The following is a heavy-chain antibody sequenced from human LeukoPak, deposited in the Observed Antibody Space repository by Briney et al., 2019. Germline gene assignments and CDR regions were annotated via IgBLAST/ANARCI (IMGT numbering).Heavy chain of an antibody. V-gene: IGHV5-51*01. CDR2: IYPGDSDT. Sequence: GESLKISCKGSGYSFTSYWIGWVRQMPGKGLEWMGIIYPGDSDTRYSPSFQGQVTISADKSISTAYLQWSSLKASDTAMYYCARHKLLGYSYGSDAFDICGQGTMVTVSS. CDR1: GYSFTSYW. J-gene: IGHJ3*02. D-gene: IGHD5-18*01. CDR3: ARHKLLGYSYGSDAFDI.